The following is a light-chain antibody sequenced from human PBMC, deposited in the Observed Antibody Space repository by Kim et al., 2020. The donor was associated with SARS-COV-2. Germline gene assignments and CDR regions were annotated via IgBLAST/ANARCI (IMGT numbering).Light chain of an antibody. Sequence: QSALTQPRSVSGSPGQSVTISCSGTSSDVGGYSYVSWYQQHPGKAPKLLIYEVNKRPSGVPDRFSGSKSGNRASLTVSGLQADDEADYYCSSYAGNRILVVFGGGTQLTVL. J-gene: IGLJ2*01. CDR1: SSDVGGYSY. CDR3: SSYAGNRILVV. CDR2: EVN. V-gene: IGLV2-8*01.